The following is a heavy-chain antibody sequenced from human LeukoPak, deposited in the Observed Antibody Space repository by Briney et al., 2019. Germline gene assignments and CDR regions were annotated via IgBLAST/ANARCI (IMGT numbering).Heavy chain of an antibody. CDR2: IYYSGST. V-gene: IGHV4-59*01. Sequence: QASETLSLTCTVSGGSISSYYWSWIRQPPGKGLEWIGYIYYSGSTNYNPSLKSRVTISVDTSKNQFSLKLSSVTAADTAVYYCARVDYYDSTRLYDWGQGTLVTVSS. D-gene: IGHD3-22*01. CDR3: ARVDYYDSTRLYD. J-gene: IGHJ4*02. CDR1: GGSISSYY.